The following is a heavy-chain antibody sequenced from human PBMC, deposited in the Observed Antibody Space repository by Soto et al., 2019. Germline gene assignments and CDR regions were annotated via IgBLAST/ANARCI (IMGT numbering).Heavy chain of an antibody. V-gene: IGHV3-11*01. CDR1: VFTFSDSY. J-gene: IGHJ6*02. CDR2: ITFSGNTV. Sequence: WGSLRLSCSASVFTFSDSYMSWIRQAPGKGLEWISYITFSGNTVYYADSLKGRFTISRDNAKNSLYLQMNRLRAEDTAVYYCARVSWREKYGMDVWGQGTTVTVSS. CDR3: ARVSWREKYGMDV.